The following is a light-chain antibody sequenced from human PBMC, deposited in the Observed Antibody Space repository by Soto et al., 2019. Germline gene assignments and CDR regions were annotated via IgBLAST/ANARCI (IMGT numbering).Light chain of an antibody. V-gene: IGLV2-14*01. CDR3: SSYTSGDSFY. CDR2: NVS. Sequence: QSALTQPASVSGSPGQSITISCTGTSSDVGAYIYVSWYQQHPGKVPKLIIYNVSNRPSGVSNRFSGSKSGNTASLTISGLQAEDEADYYCSSYTSGDSFYFGTGTKVTVL. CDR1: SSDVGAYIY. J-gene: IGLJ1*01.